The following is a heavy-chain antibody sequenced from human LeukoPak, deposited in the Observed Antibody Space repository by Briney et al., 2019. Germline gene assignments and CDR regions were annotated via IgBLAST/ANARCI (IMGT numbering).Heavy chain of an antibody. V-gene: IGHV3-48*03. CDR1: GFTFSSYE. J-gene: IGHJ4*02. CDR2: ISSGSTI. D-gene: IGHD6-19*01. Sequence: GGSLRLSCAASGFTFSSYEMNWVSQAPGKGLEWVSYISSGSTIYDADSVKGRFTISRDNAKNSLYLQMNSLRAEDTAVYYCARESIAVAGAPFDYWGQGTLVTVSS. CDR3: ARESIAVAGAPFDY.